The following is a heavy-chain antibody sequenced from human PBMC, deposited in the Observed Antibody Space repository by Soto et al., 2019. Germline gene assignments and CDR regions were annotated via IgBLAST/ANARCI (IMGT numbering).Heavy chain of an antibody. V-gene: IGHV4-30-4*01. Sequence: SETLARTCTVSGGSISSGHYYWSWIRQPLGKGLEWIGYIYYRGSTYYNPSLKSRVTISVDTSKNQFSLKLSSVTAADTAVYYCASPGYSSGWAFDNWGQGTLVTVSS. J-gene: IGHJ4*02. CDR1: GGSISSGHYY. D-gene: IGHD6-19*01. CDR3: ASPGYSSGWAFDN. CDR2: IYYRGST.